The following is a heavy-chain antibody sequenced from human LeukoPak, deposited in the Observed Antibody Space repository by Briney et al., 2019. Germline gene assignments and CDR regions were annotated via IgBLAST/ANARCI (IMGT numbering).Heavy chain of an antibody. CDR2: IKSKTDGGTT. V-gene: IGHV3-15*01. D-gene: IGHD3-10*01. Sequence: PGVSLRLSCAASGFTFSHAWMSWVRQAPGRGLEWVGRIKSKTDGGTTDYAAPVKGRFTISRDDSKNTLYLQMNSLKTEDTAVYYCTTEDVLLWFRELPWGQGTLVTVS. J-gene: IGHJ5*02. CDR3: TTEDVLLWFRELP. CDR1: GFTFSHAW.